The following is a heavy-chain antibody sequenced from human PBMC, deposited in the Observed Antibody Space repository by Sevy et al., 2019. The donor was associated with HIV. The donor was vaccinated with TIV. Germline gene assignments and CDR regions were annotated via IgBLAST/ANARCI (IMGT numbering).Heavy chain of an antibody. V-gene: IGHV4-34*01. D-gene: IGHD6-13*01. CDR2: INHSGST. CDR3: ARESIAAAGRSRFDP. J-gene: IGHJ5*02. CDR1: GGSFSGYY. Sequence: GSLRLSCAVYGGSFSGYYWSWIRQPPGKGLEWIGEINHSGSTNYNPSLKSRVTISVDTSKNQFSLKLSSVTAADTAVYYCARESIAAAGRSRFDPWGQGTLVTVSS.